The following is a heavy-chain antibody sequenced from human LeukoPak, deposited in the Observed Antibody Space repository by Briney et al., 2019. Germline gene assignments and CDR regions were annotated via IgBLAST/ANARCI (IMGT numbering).Heavy chain of an antibody. CDR3: AKSPYSGSYYGVRYNWFDP. CDR1: GFTFSSYA. D-gene: IGHD1-26*01. Sequence: GGSLRLSCAASGFTFSSYAMSWVRQAPGKGLEWVSAISGSGGSTYYADSVKGRFTISGDNSKNTLYLQMNSLRAEDTAVYYCAKSPYSGSYYGVRYNWFDPWGQGTLVTVSS. J-gene: IGHJ5*02. CDR2: ISGSGGST. V-gene: IGHV3-23*01.